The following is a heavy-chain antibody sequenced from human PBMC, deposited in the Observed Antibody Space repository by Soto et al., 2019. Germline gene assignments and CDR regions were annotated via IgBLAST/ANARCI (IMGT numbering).Heavy chain of an antibody. Sequence: EVQLVESGGGLVQPGGSLRLSCAASGFTFNTSWMSWVRRAPGKGLEWVAHMNPHGSEKYYVDSVKGRFTISGDDAKNSLYLQMNSLGAEDTAVYYCVSWAGSSYWGQGTLVTVSS. D-gene: IGHD3-10*01. CDR3: VSWAGSSY. J-gene: IGHJ4*02. CDR2: MNPHGSEK. V-gene: IGHV3-7*05. CDR1: GFTFNTSW.